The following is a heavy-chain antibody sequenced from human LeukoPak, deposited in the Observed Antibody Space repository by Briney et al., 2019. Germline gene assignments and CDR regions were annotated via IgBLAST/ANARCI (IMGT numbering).Heavy chain of an antibody. V-gene: IGHV3-21*01. Sequence: PGGSLRLSCAASGFTFSSYSMNWVRQAPGKGLEWVSSISSSSSYIYYADSVKGRFTISRDNAKNSLYLQMNSLRAEDTAVYYCARALSLGYYYYMDVWGKGTTVTVSS. D-gene: IGHD4/OR15-4a*01. CDR2: ISSSSSYI. J-gene: IGHJ6*03. CDR3: ARALSLGYYYYMDV. CDR1: GFTFSSYS.